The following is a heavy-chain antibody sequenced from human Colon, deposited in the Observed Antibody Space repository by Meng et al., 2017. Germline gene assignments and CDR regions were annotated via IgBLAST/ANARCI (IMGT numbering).Heavy chain of an antibody. Sequence: QVRLQASGPGLVKTSGTLSLTVAVSSGSISRSNWWSWVRQPPGKGLEWIGEISQSGTTYYNPSLKSRVTITGDWSKNQFSLNLNSVTAADTALYYCVRQGMTSYSWGYWGQGTLVTVSS. CDR1: SGSISRSNW. V-gene: IGHV4-4*02. CDR2: ISQSGTT. CDR3: VRQGMTSYSWGY. J-gene: IGHJ4*02. D-gene: IGHD3-9*01.